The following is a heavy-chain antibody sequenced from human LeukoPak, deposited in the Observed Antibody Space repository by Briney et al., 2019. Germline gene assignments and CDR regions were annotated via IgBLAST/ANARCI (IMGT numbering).Heavy chain of an antibody. Sequence: SETLSLTCAVYGGSFSGYYWSWIRQPPGKGLEWIGEINHSGSTNYNPSLKSRVTISVDTSKNQFSLKQSSVTAADTAVYYCARHLTGGDGYNSNFDYWGQGTLVTVSS. CDR3: ARHLTGGDGYNSNFDY. CDR1: GGSFSGYY. V-gene: IGHV4-34*01. D-gene: IGHD5-24*01. J-gene: IGHJ4*02. CDR2: INHSGST.